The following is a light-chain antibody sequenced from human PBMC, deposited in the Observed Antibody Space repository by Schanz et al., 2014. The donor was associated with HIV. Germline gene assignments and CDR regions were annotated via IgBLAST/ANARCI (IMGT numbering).Light chain of an antibody. CDR2: SNN. CDR1: TSNIGTNT. J-gene: IGLJ2*01. V-gene: IGLV1-44*01. CDR3: AAWDDSLNGRVV. Sequence: QSVLTQPPSASGTPGQRVTISCSGTTSNIGTNTVHWYQQLPGMAPKLLVYSNNQRPSGVPDRFSASKSGTSASLAISGLQSEDEASYYCAAWDDSLNGRVVFGGGTKLTVL.